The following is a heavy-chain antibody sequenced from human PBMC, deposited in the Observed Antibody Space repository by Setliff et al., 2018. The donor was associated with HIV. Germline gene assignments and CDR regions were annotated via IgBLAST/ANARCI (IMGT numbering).Heavy chain of an antibody. Sequence: SVKASCKASGGTFSTSAISWMRQAPGQGLEWMGGIIPFFGSANYAQKFQGRLTITADASSSTAYMDLSSLTSEDTAVYYCARRHFYDSSGQVWAFDIWGQGTMVTVSS. J-gene: IGHJ3*02. V-gene: IGHV1-69*13. CDR3: ARRHFYDSSGQVWAFDI. D-gene: IGHD3-22*01. CDR2: IIPFFGSA. CDR1: GGTFSTSA.